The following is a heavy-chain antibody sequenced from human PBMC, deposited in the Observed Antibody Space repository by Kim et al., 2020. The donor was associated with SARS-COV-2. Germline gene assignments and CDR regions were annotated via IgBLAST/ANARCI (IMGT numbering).Heavy chain of an antibody. CDR2: ISGSGGST. D-gene: IGHD3-16*01. Sequence: GGSLRLSCAASGFTFSSYAMSWVRQAPGKGLEWVSAISGSGGSTYYADSVKGRFTISRDNSKNTLYLQMNSLRAEDTAVYYCVPSRRGGGPYYYYYYGMDVWGQGTTVTVSS. CDR3: VPSRRGGGPYYYYYYGMDV. CDR1: GFTFSSYA. V-gene: IGHV3-23*01. J-gene: IGHJ6*02.